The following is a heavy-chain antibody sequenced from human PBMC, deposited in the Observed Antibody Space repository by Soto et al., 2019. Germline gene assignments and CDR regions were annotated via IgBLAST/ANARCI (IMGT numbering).Heavy chain of an antibody. D-gene: IGHD6-19*01. CDR2: ISYDGSNK. J-gene: IGHJ6*02. CDR1: GFTFSSYG. CDR3: AKDGAVAGTWGMDV. V-gene: IGHV3-30*18. Sequence: QVQLVESGGGVVQPGRSLRLSCAASGFTFSSYGMHWVRQAPGKGLEWVAVISYDGSNKYYADSVKGRFTISRDNSKNTLYLQMNSLRAEDTAVYYCAKDGAVAGTWGMDVWGQGTTVTVPS.